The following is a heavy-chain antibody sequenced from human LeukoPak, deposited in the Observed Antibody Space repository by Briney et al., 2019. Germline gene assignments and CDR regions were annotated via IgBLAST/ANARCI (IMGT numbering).Heavy chain of an antibody. CDR1: GFTFSNYA. CDR3: AKGSYYDSSGSFYFDY. Sequence: GGSLRLSCAASGFTFSNYAMSWVRQAPGKGLEWVSGISGSGDNTYYAGSVKGRFTISRDNSKNTLYVQVNSLGTEDTAAYYCAKGSYYDSSGSFYFDYWGQGALVTVSS. V-gene: IGHV3-23*01. J-gene: IGHJ4*02. CDR2: ISGSGDNT. D-gene: IGHD3-22*01.